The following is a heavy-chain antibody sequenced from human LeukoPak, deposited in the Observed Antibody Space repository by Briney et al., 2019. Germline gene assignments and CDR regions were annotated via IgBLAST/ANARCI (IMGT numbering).Heavy chain of an antibody. Sequence: PSETLSLTCTVSGGSISSYYWSWIRQPPGKGPEWIGEINHSGSTNYNPSLKSRVTISVETSKNQFSLKLSSVTAADTAVYYCARRANAFDIWGQGTMVTVSS. CDR3: ARRANAFDI. V-gene: IGHV4-34*01. J-gene: IGHJ3*02. CDR2: INHSGST. D-gene: IGHD5-12*01. CDR1: GGSISSYY.